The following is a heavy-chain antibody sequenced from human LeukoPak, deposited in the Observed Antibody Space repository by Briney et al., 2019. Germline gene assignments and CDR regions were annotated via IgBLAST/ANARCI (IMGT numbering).Heavy chain of an antibody. D-gene: IGHD3-22*01. Sequence: GGSLRLSCAASGFTFSNYWMSWVRQAPGKGLEWVANIKQDGSEKYYVDSVKGGFTISRDNAKNSLYLQMNSLRAEDTAVYYCARGPPMTPHDAFDIWGQGTMVTVSS. CDR1: GFTFSNYW. CDR3: ARGPPMTPHDAFDI. CDR2: IKQDGSEK. J-gene: IGHJ3*02. V-gene: IGHV3-7*01.